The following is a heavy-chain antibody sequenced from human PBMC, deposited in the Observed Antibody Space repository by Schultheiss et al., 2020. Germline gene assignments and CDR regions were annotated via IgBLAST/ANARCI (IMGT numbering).Heavy chain of an antibody. CDR3: ARENYGGHYYMDV. J-gene: IGHJ6*03. CDR2: IKQDGSEK. D-gene: IGHD3-10*01. V-gene: IGHV3-7*03. Sequence: GGSLRLSCAASGFTFSSYWMSWVRQAPGKGLEWVANIKQDGSEKYYVDSVKGRFTISRDNAKNSLYLQMNSLRAEDTAVYYCARENYGGHYYMDVWGKGTTVTVSS. CDR1: GFTFSSYW.